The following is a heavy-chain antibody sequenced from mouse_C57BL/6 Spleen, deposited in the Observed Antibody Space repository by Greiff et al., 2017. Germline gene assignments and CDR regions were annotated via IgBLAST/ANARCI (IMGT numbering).Heavy chain of an antibody. D-gene: IGHD1-1*01. CDR2: IDPENGDT. CDR3: TTITTVVARDY. Sequence: EVKLVESGAELVRPGASVKLSCTASGFNIKDDYMHWVKQRPEQGLEWIGWIDPENGDTEYASKFQGKATITADTSSNTAYLQLSSLTSEDTAVYYCTTITTVVARDYWGQGTTLTVSS. V-gene: IGHV14-4*01. J-gene: IGHJ2*01. CDR1: GFNIKDDY.